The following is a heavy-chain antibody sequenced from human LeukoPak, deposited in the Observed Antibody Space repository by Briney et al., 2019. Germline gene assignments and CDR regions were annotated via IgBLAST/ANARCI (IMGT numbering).Heavy chain of an antibody. CDR2: IYYSGST. V-gene: IGHV4-59*12. Sequence: PSETLSLTCTVSGGSISSYYWSWIRQPPGKGLEWIGYIYYSGSTNYNPSLKSRVTISVDTSKNQFSLKLSSVTAADTAVYYCARGRSRVWSGYYLSGYFDYWGQGTLVTVSS. CDR1: GGSISSYY. CDR3: ARGRSRVWSGYYLSGYFDY. J-gene: IGHJ4*02. D-gene: IGHD3-3*01.